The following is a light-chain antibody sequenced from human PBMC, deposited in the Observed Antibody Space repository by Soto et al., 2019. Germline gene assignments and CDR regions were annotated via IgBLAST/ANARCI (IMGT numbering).Light chain of an antibody. CDR3: QQYGSSPLT. J-gene: IGKJ4*01. V-gene: IGKV3-20*01. CDR1: QSVSSSY. CDR2: GTS. Sequence: EIVLTQSPGTLSLSPGERATLSCKAGQSVSSSYLAWYQQKPGQAPRLLISGTSSRATGIPDRFSGGGSGTDFTLTISRLEPEDFAVYFCQQYGSSPLTFGGGTKVEIK.